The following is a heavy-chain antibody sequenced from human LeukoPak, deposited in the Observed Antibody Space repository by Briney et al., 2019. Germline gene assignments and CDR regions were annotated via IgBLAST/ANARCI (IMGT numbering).Heavy chain of an antibody. CDR3: ARSGSSGYPYYFDY. Sequence: GGSLRLSCAASGFTVSSYYMTWVRQAPGKGLEWVSVIYSGDITYYADSVKGRFTISRDNSKNTLYLQMNSLRAEDTAVYYCARSGSSGYPYYFDYWGQGTLVTVSS. J-gene: IGHJ4*02. CDR1: GFTVSSYY. V-gene: IGHV3-53*01. CDR2: IYSGDIT. D-gene: IGHD3-22*01.